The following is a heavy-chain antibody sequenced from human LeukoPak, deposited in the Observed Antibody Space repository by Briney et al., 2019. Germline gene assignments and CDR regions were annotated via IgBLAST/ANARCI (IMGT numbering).Heavy chain of an antibody. CDR1: GGSINSDY. D-gene: IGHD3-10*01. CDR2: IYYSGST. CDR3: AKTSPAFSDGTLLYAFNI. Sequence: SETLPLTCAVSGGSINSDYWSWIRQPPGKGLEWIGYIYYSGSTNYNSSFKSRVTISVDMSKNQFSLKLSSVTAADTAVYYCAKTSPAFSDGTLLYAFNIWGQGTMVTVSS. J-gene: IGHJ3*02. V-gene: IGHV4-59*01.